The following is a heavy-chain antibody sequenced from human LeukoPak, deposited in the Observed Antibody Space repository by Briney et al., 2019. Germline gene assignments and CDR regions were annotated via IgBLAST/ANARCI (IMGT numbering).Heavy chain of an antibody. J-gene: IGHJ3*02. V-gene: IGHV1-69*13. Sequence: SVKVSCKASGYTFTSNYIHWVRQAPGQGLEWMGGIIPIFGTANYAQKFQGRVTITADESTSTAYMELSSLRSEDTAVYYCARDQAPDAFDIWGQGTMVTVSS. CDR3: ARDQAPDAFDI. CDR2: IIPIFGTA. CDR1: GYTFTSNY.